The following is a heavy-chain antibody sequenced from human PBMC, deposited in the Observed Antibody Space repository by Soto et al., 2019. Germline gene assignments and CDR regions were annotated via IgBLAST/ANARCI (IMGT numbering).Heavy chain of an antibody. D-gene: IGHD3-10*01. CDR1: GFAVRHNY. CDR3: ARNTDSIPSGGDV. V-gene: IGHV3-53*04. Sequence: EVQLVESGGGLVQPGGSLRLSCTASGFAVRHNYMTWVRQAPGKGLELVSLIYSGGDTAYADSVKGRFTISRHTSQNTLYLQRNSLKAEDTAVYYCARNTDSIPSGGDVWGKGTAVTVSS. CDR2: IYSGGDT. J-gene: IGHJ6*04.